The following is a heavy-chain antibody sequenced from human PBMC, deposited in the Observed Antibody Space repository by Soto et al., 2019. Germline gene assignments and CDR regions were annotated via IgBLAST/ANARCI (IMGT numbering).Heavy chain of an antibody. Sequence: GGSLRLSCAASGFTFSSYGMHWVRQAPGKGLEWVAVISYDGSNKYYADSVKGRFTISRDNSKNTLYLQMNSLRAEDTAVYYCAKDFPQGKVVPAAEDYYYYGMDVWGQGTTVTVSS. CDR3: AKDFPQGKVVPAAEDYYYYGMDV. D-gene: IGHD2-2*01. CDR2: ISYDGSNK. J-gene: IGHJ6*02. V-gene: IGHV3-30*18. CDR1: GFTFSSYG.